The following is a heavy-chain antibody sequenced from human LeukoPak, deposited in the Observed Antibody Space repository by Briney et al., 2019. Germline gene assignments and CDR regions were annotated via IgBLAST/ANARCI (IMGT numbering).Heavy chain of an antibody. CDR1: GFTFSSYA. V-gene: IGHV3-23*01. CDR2: ISGSGGST. CDR3: AKDGTTTITFDY. J-gene: IGHJ4*02. D-gene: IGHD1-1*01. Sequence: GGSLRLSCAASGFTFSSYAMSWVRQAPGKGLEWVSVISGSGGSTYYRDSVKGRFTISRDNSKNTLYLQMNSLRAEATAVYYCAKDGTTTITFDYWGQGTLVTVSS.